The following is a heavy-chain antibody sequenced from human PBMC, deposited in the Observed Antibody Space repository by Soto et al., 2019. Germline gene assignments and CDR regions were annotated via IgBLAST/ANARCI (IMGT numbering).Heavy chain of an antibody. V-gene: IGHV4-59*08. J-gene: IGHJ3*01. CDR2: INHSGSS. D-gene: IGHD2-15*01. Sequence: QVQLQESGPGLVKPSETLSLTCTVSGGSVSSTFWNWFRQAPGKGLERIGYINHSGSSNYSTSLKSRVPMEVDTAKSQFSLKLNSLSAADTAVYYCARRKGYWSAKEAFDLWGQGTLVTVSS. CDR1: GGSVSSTF. CDR3: ARRKGYWSAKEAFDL.